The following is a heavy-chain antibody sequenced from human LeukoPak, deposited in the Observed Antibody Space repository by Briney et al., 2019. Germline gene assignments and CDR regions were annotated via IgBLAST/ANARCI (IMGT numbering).Heavy chain of an antibody. Sequence: ASVKVSCKASGGTFSSYAISWVRQAPGQGLEWMGGIIPIFGTANYAQKFQGRVTITTDKSTSTAYMELSSLRSEETAVYYCARVEGELHHPKGAFDIWGQGTMVTVSS. CDR2: IIPIFGTA. D-gene: IGHD1-26*01. CDR1: GGTFSSYA. CDR3: ARVEGELHHPKGAFDI. J-gene: IGHJ3*02. V-gene: IGHV1-69*05.